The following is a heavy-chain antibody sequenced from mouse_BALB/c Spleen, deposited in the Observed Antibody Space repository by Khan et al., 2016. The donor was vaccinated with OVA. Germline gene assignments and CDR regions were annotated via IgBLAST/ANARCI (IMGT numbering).Heavy chain of an antibody. J-gene: IGHJ3*01. CDR3: ERGGYGSFGF. V-gene: IGHV1-4*01. D-gene: IGHD1-1*01. CDR2: INPNNNYN. CDR1: GYTFTNYM. Sequence: QVQLQQSGAELARPGASVKMSCKASGYTFTNYMMHWVKQRPGQGLEWLGDINPNNNYNNYNQTFKDKATLTADKSSNTAYMQLRSLTSEDPAVSYCERGGYGSFGFWGQGTLVTVSA.